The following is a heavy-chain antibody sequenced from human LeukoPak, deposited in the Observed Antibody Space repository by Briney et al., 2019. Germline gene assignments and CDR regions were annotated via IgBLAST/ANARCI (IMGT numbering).Heavy chain of an antibody. CDR1: GFTSSSYW. J-gene: IGHJ6*02. V-gene: IGHV3-7*01. D-gene: IGHD6-13*01. CDR3: ARDRIAAADDYYYGVDV. Sequence: PGGSLRLSCAASGFTSSSYWMSWVRQAPGKGLEWVANIKQDGSEKYYVDSVKGRFTISRDNAKNSLYLQMNSLRAEDTAVYYCARDRIAAADDYYYGVDVWGQGTTVTVSS. CDR2: IKQDGSEK.